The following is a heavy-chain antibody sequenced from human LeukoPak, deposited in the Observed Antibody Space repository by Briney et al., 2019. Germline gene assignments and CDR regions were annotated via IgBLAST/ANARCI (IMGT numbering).Heavy chain of an antibody. CDR1: GFTFSSYW. CDR3: ARVGGWLQVYFDY. V-gene: IGHV3-7*03. Sequence: GGSLRLSCAASGFTFSSYWMSWVRQAPGKGLEWVANIKEDGSEKYYVDSVKGRFTISRDNAKNLLYLQVNSLRAEDTAMYYCARVGGWLQVYFDYWGQGTLVTVSS. CDR2: IKEDGSEK. D-gene: IGHD6-19*01. J-gene: IGHJ4*02.